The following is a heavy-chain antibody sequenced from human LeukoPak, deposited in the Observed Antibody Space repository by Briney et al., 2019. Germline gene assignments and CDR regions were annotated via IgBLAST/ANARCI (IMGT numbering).Heavy chain of an antibody. D-gene: IGHD5-18*01. V-gene: IGHV4-34*01. CDR1: GGSFSGYY. CDR2: INHSGST. CDR3: ARTTEGGYTYNYFYYYYMDV. Sequence: PSETLSLACAVYGGSFSGYYWSWIRQPPGKGLEWIGEINHSGSTNYNPSLKSRVTISVDTSKNQFSLKLSSVTAADTAVYYCARTTEGGYTYNYFYYYYMDVWGKGTTVTISS. J-gene: IGHJ6*03.